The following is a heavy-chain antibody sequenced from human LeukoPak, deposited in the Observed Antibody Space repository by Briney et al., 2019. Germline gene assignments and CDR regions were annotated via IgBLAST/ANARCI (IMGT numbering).Heavy chain of an antibody. CDR3: GKTTTGYSSGRYPGWPVDY. Sequence: SGGSLRLFCAASGFTFNSYAMYWVRQAPGKGLEWVSGIFGSGGSAHYADSVKGRFTISRDNSKNTVYLQMDSLRVEDTAVYYCGKTTTGYSSGRYPGWPVDYWGQGTLVTVSS. J-gene: IGHJ4*02. CDR2: IFGSGGSA. CDR1: GFTFNSYA. D-gene: IGHD6-19*01. V-gene: IGHV3-23*01.